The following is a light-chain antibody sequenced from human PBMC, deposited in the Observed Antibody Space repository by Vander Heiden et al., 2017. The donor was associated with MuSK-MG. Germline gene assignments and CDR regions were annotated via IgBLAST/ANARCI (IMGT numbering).Light chain of an antibody. CDR1: KLGDKY. V-gene: IGLV3-1*01. CDR3: QAWDSSTVV. Sequence: SYALTQPPSVSVSPGQTASITCSGDKLGDKYAFWYQQKPGQSPVLVIYKDSKRPAGIPERFSGSNSGNTATLTISGTQAMDEADYYCQAWDSSTVVFGGGTKLTVL. CDR2: KDS. J-gene: IGLJ2*01.